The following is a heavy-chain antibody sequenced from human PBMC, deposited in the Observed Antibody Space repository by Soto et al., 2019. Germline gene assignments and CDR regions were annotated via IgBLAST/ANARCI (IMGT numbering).Heavy chain of an antibody. J-gene: IGHJ4*02. CDR3: AKDQDSSSRKLVFDY. Sequence: PGGSLRLSCAASGFTFDDYAMHWVRQAPGKGLEWVSGISWNSGSIGYADSVKGRFTISRDNAKNSLYLQMNSLRAEDTALYYCAKDQDSSSRKLVFDYWGQGTLVTVSS. CDR1: GFTFDDYA. V-gene: IGHV3-9*01. CDR2: ISWNSGSI. D-gene: IGHD6-13*01.